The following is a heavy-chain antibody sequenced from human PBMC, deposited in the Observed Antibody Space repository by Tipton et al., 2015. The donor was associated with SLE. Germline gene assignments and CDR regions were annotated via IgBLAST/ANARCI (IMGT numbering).Heavy chain of an antibody. D-gene: IGHD3-10*01. V-gene: IGHV4-39*07. J-gene: IGHJ4*02. CDR3: ARITVGQPDY. CDR1: GGSISSGIYY. CDR2: IHYSGST. Sequence: TLSLTCTVSGGSISSGIYYWGWIRQPPGKGLEWIGSIHYSGSTNDNPSLKSRVTMSVDTSKNQFSLNLTSVTAADAAVYYCARITVGQPDYWGQGTLVTVSS.